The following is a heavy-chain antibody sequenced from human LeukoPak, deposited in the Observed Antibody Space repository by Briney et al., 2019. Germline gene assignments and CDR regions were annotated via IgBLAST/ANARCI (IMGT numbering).Heavy chain of an antibody. Sequence: GSLRLSCAASGFTFTNYWMSWVRQAPGKGLELVANIKQDRSEKYYVDSVKGRFTISRDNAKNSLYLQMNSLRAEDTAVYYCAKGRPRYSYGSSGYHYDVLDIWGQGTMVTVSS. D-gene: IGHD3-22*01. V-gene: IGHV3-7*01. CDR1: GFTFTNYW. CDR3: AKGRPRYSYGSSGYHYDVLDI. CDR2: IKQDRSEK. J-gene: IGHJ3*02.